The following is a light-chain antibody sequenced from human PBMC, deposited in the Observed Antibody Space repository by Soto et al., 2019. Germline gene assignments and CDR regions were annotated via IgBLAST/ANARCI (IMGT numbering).Light chain of an antibody. CDR1: SSNIGNNY. J-gene: IGLJ1*01. CDR3: GTWYGSLSDYV. Sequence: QSVLTQPPSVSAAPGQKVTISCSGSSSNIGNNYVSWYQQVPGTAPKLLIYDNNKRPSGIPARFSGCKSGTSATLGITGVQTGDEADYYCGTWYGSLSDYVFGTGTKLTVL. V-gene: IGLV1-51*01. CDR2: DNN.